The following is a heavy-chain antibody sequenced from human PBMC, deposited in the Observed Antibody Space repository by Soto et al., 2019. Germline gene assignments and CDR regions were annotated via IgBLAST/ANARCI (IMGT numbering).Heavy chain of an antibody. Sequence: SEPVSTTSAVSGSSIGTSNWWSWVRQSPGKGLEWIGEIHDSGSTESNPSLKSRVTISLDKSKNQFSLNVSSVTAADTAVYYCARHETLHGDYDYWGQG. V-gene: IGHV4-4*02. CDR3: ARHETLHGDYDY. CDR2: IHDSGST. D-gene: IGHD4-17*01. CDR1: GSSIGTSNW. J-gene: IGHJ4*02.